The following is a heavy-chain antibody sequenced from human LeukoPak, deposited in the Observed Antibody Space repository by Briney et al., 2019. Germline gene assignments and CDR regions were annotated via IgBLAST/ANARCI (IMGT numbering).Heavy chain of an antibody. CDR1: GASITGHY. Sequence: PSETLSLTCTVSGASITGHYLTWIRPPPGNGLEWIGYISHIGSTNYNPSLKSRVTISVDTSKNQFSLKLTSVTAADTALYYCARDRISITALDMWGQGTMVTVSS. V-gene: IGHV4-59*11. J-gene: IGHJ3*02. D-gene: IGHD1-14*01. CDR3: ARDRISITALDM. CDR2: ISHIGST.